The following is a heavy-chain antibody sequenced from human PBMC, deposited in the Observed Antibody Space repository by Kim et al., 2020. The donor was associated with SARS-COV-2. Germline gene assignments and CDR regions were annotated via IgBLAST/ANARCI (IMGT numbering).Heavy chain of an antibody. V-gene: IGHV3-11*06. CDR3: ARDPDSTVTTPYYYYGMDV. D-gene: IGHD4-17*01. J-gene: IGHJ6*02. Sequence: GRFTISRDNAKNSLYLQMNSLRAEDTAVYYCARDPDSTVTTPYYYYGMDVWGQGTTVTVSS.